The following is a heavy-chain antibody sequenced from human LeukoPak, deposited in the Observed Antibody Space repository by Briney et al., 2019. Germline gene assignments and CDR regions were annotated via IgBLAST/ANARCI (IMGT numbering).Heavy chain of an antibody. D-gene: IGHD3-9*01. V-gene: IGHV3-74*01. CDR1: GFTFSSYW. CDR2: INGDGRNI. CDR3: ASPYDILTGYSIGDAFDI. Sequence: PGGSLRLSCVASGFTFSSYWMHWVRQDPRKGLVWVSRINGDGRNINYADSVRGRFTISRDNDKNTLYLQMNTLRVEDTAVYYCASPYDILTGYSIGDAFDIWGQGTMVTVSS. J-gene: IGHJ3*02.